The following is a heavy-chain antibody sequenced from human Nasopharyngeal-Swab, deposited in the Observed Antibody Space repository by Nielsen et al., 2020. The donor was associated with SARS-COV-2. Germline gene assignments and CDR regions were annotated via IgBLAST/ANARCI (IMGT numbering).Heavy chain of an antibody. CDR2: IYYSGST. V-gene: IGHV4-59*12. D-gene: IGHD2-2*01. J-gene: IGHJ5*02. CDR1: GGSISSYY. Sequence: SETLSLTCTVSGGSISSYYWSWIRQPPGKGLEWIGYIYYSGSTNYNPSLKSRVTISVDTSKNQFSLKLSSVTAADTAVYYCARDSRGWFDPWGQGTLVTVSS. CDR3: ARDSRGWFDP.